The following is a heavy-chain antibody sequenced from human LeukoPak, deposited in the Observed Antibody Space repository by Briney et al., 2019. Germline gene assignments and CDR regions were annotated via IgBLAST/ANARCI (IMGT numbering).Heavy chain of an antibody. Sequence: SETLSLTCTVSGASLRGNYWTWIRQPPGKGLEWIGYIDYSGNTKYNPSLQSRVTISVDTSKSQFFLKLKSVTAADTALYFCARMPGRSPDYRGQETLVTVSS. CDR3: ARMPGRSPDY. J-gene: IGHJ4*02. CDR2: IDYSGNT. D-gene: IGHD3-10*01. CDR1: GASLRGNY. V-gene: IGHV4-59*08.